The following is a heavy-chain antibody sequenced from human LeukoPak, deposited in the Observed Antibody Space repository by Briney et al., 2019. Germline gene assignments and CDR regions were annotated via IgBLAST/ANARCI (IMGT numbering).Heavy chain of an antibody. D-gene: IGHD3-22*01. CDR3: ARGGYYDSSGLDY. CDR1: GGTFSSYA. J-gene: IGHJ4*02. V-gene: IGHV1-69*05. Sequence: SVKVSCKASGGTFSSYAISWVRQAPGQGLEWMGRIIPIFGTANYAQKFQGRVTITTDESTSTAYMELSSLRSEDTAVYYCARGGYYDSSGLDYWAREPWSPSPQ. CDR2: IIPIFGTA.